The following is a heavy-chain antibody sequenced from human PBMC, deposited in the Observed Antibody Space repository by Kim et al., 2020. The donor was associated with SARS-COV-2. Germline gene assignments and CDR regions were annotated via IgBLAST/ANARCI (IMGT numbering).Heavy chain of an antibody. CDR1: GGSFSGYY. CDR3: ARWRKVRVTTYGSGSYLFDY. CDR2: INHSGST. Sequence: SETLSLTCAVYGGSFSGYYWSWIRQPPGKGLEWIGEINHSGSTNYNPSLKSRVTISVDTSKNQFSLKLSSVTDADTAVYYCARWRKVRVTTYGSGSYLFDYWGQGTLVTVSS. J-gene: IGHJ4*02. D-gene: IGHD3-10*01. V-gene: IGHV4-34*01.